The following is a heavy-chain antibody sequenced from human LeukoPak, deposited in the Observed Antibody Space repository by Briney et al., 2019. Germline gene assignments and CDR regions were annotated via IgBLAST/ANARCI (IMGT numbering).Heavy chain of an antibody. Sequence: SETLSLTCTVSGYSISSGYYWGWIRQPPGKGLEWIGSIYHSGSTNYNPSLKSRVTISVDKSKNQFSLKLSSVTAADTAVYYCARAVDSSGYPLEAFDIWGQGTMVTVSS. CDR2: IYHSGST. CDR3: ARAVDSSGYPLEAFDI. J-gene: IGHJ3*02. CDR1: GYSISSGYY. V-gene: IGHV4-38-2*02. D-gene: IGHD3-22*01.